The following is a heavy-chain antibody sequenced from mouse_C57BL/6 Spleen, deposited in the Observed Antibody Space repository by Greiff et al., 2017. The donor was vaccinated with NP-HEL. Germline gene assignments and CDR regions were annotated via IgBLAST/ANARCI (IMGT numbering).Heavy chain of an antibody. V-gene: IGHV5-9-1*02. Sequence: EVQWVESGEGLVKPGGSLKLSCAASGFTFSSYAMSWVRQTPEKRLEWVAYISSGGDYIYYADTVKGRFTISRDNARNTLYLQMSSLKSEDTAMYYCTRGTVVAPFDYWGQGTTLTVSS. J-gene: IGHJ2*01. CDR1: GFTFSSYA. CDR3: TRGTVVAPFDY. CDR2: ISSGGDYI. D-gene: IGHD1-1*01.